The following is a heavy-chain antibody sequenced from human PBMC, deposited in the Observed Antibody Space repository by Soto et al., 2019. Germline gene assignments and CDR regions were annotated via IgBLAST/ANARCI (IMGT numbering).Heavy chain of an antibody. CDR2: IYYSGST. J-gene: IGHJ3*02. CDR1: GGSVSSGSYY. V-gene: IGHV4-61*01. D-gene: IGHD2-15*01. Sequence: QVQLQESGPGLVKPSETLSLTCTVSGGSVSSGSYYWSWIRQPPGKGLEWIGYIYYSGSTNYNPSLKSRVTISVDTSKNQFSLKLSSVTAADMAVYYCARGSGPNDAFDIWGQGTMVTVSS. CDR3: ARGSGPNDAFDI.